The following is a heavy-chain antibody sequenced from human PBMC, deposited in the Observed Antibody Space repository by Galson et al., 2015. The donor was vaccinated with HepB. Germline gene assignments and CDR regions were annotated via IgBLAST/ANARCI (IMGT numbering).Heavy chain of an antibody. D-gene: IGHD6-19*01. CDR1: GFTFGNYG. CDR3: AKDPYLYSALAGTMAGFDY. CDR2: NSYAGSGQ. J-gene: IGHJ4*02. V-gene: IGHV3-30-3*01. Sequence: SLRLSCAASGFTFGNYGLHWVRQTPGEGLEWLAINSYAGSGQSYADSVKGRFTISRDNSKNTLYLQMNSLRAEDTALYYCAKDPYLYSALAGTMAGFDYWGQGTLVTVSS.